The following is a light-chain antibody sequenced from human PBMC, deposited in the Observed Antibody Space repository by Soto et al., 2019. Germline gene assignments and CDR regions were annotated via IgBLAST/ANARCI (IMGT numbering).Light chain of an antibody. CDR3: QSYDSSLSGAV. J-gene: IGLJ7*01. V-gene: IGLV1-40*01. CDR2: GNS. CDR1: SSNIGAGYD. Sequence: SVLTQPPSVSGAPGQRVTISCTGSSSNIGAGYDVHWYQQLPGTAPKLLIYGNSNRPSGVPDRFSGSTSGTSASLAITGLQAEDEADYYCQSYDSSLSGAVFGGGTQLTVL.